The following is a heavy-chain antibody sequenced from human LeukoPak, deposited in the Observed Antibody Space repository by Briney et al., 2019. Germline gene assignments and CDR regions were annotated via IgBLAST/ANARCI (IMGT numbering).Heavy chain of an antibody. D-gene: IGHD5-18*01. CDR3: AKDHSQNFDY. V-gene: IGHV3-30*02. CDR2: LRRDGSDK. J-gene: IGHJ4*02. CDR1: GFTFSNYG. Sequence: PGGSLGLSCAASGFTFSNYGMHWVRQAPGNGLEWVAFLRRDGSDKYYADSVKGRFTISRDNSKNTVYLQMNSLRPEDTAVYYCAKDHSQNFDYWGQGTLVTVSS.